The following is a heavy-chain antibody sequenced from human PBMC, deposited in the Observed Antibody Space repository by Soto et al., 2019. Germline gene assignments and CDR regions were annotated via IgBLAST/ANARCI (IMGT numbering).Heavy chain of an antibody. CDR2: IIPIFGTA. CDR1: GGTFSSYA. J-gene: IGHJ6*02. Sequence: VQLVQSGAEVKKPGSSVKVSCKASGGTFSSYAISWVRQAPGQGLEWMGGIIPIFGTANYAQKFQGRVTITADESTSTAYTELSSLRSEDTAVYYCVSPHLDISQSERAGMDVWGQGTTVTVSS. D-gene: IGHD3-3*02. CDR3: VSPHLDISQSERAGMDV. V-gene: IGHV1-69*12.